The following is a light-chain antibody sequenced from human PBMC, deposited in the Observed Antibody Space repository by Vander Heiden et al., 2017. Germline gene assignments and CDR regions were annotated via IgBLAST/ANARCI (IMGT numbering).Light chain of an antibody. J-gene: IGKJ1*01. CDR2: AAS. CDR3: QQCYSTPQT. CDR1: QSISSY. Sequence: DIQMTQSPSSLSASVGDRVTITCRASQSISSYLNWYQQKPGKAPKLLIYAASSLQSGVPSRFSGSGSGTDFTLTISSLQPEHFATYYCQQCYSTPQTFGQGTKVEIK. V-gene: IGKV1-39*01.